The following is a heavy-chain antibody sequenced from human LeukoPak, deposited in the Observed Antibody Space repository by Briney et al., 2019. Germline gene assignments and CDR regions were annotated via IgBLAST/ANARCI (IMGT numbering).Heavy chain of an antibody. J-gene: IGHJ4*02. CDR3: ARGRAMVRGVRRLYYFDY. V-gene: IGHV1-8*02. Sequence: ASVKVSCKASGYSFTGYYMHWVRQATGQGLEWMGWMNPNSGNTGYAQKFQGRVTMTRNTSISTAYMELSSLRSEDTAVYYCARGRAMVRGVRRLYYFDYWGQGTLVTVSS. CDR1: GYSFTGYY. CDR2: MNPNSGNT. D-gene: IGHD3-10*01.